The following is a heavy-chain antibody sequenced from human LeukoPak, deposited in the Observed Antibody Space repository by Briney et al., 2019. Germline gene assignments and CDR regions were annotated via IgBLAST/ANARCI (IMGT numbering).Heavy chain of an antibody. J-gene: IGHJ4*02. CDR2: ITLSVST. CDR3: ARGHSSSWYGYIYY. Sequence: SETLSLTCAVYGGSSSVYYCSCVRDPPRKGVECSGEITLSVSTTNKPSLKRRVTISVDTSKIQFSLKLSAVTAADTGVYYCARGHSSSWYGYIYYWGQGTLVTVSS. CDR1: GGSSSVYY. V-gene: IGHV4-34*01. D-gene: IGHD6-13*01.